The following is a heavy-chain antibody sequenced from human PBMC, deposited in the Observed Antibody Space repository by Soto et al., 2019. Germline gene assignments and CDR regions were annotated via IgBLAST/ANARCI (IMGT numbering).Heavy chain of an antibody. D-gene: IGHD5-18*01. CDR3: AKGKRYSYGSDY. CDR2: ISGSGGST. Sequence: EVQLLESGGGLVQPGGSLRLSCAASEFTFSSYAMSWVRQAPGKGLEWVSAISGSGGSTYYADSVKGRFTISRDNSKNTLYLQMNSLRAEDTAVYYGAKGKRYSYGSDYWGQGTLVTVSS. CDR1: EFTFSSYA. V-gene: IGHV3-23*01. J-gene: IGHJ4*02.